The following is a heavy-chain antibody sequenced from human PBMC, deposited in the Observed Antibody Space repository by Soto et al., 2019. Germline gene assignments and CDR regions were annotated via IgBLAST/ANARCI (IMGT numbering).Heavy chain of an antibody. D-gene: IGHD4-17*01. J-gene: IGHJ6*03. Sequence: GGSLRLSCAASGFTFSSYAMSWVRQAPGKGLEWVSAISGSGGTTYYADSVKGRFTISRDNSKNTLYLQMNSLRAEDTAVYYCAKRYGDYRYYYYMDVWGKGTTVTVSS. CDR1: GFTFSSYA. V-gene: IGHV3-23*01. CDR3: AKRYGDYRYYYYMDV. CDR2: ISGSGGTT.